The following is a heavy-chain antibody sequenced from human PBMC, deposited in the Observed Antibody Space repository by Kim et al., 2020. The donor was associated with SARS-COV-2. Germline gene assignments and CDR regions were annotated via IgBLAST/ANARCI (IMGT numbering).Heavy chain of an antibody. Sequence: GGSLRLSCAASGFTFSSYTLKWVRQAPGKGLEFISYISGGSTTIYYADSVKGRFTISRDNAKNSLYLQMTSLRDEDTAIYYCELMGARRPFWGQGTLVTVSS. D-gene: IGHD1-26*01. CDR1: GFTFSSYT. CDR3: ELMGARRPF. V-gene: IGHV3-48*02. CDR2: ISGGSTTI. J-gene: IGHJ4*02.